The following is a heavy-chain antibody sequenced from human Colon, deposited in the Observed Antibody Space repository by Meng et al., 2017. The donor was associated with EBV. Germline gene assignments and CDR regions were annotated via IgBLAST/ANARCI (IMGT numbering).Heavy chain of an antibody. CDR2: IYHSGST. J-gene: IGHJ4*02. CDR1: GGSISSVYW. CDR3: ARGGYYSFDY. Sequence: QVQLQESGPGLVKPSEPLSLTCAVSGGSISSVYWRTWVRQSPGKGLEWIGEIYHSGSTNYNPSLKSRVTISVDKSKNQFTLKLTSVTAADTAVYYCARGGYYSFDYWGQRTLVTVSS. V-gene: IGHV4-4*02. D-gene: IGHD5-18*01.